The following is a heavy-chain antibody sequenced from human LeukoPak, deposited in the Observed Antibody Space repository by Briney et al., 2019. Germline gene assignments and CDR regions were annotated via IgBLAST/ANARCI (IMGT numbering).Heavy chain of an antibody. CDR3: AKDSPQRLNYFDY. CDR2: ISYDGSDK. Sequence: GRSLRLSCAASGFTFSSYAMHWVRQAPGKGLEWVAVISYDGSDKYYADSVKGRFTISRDNSKNTLYLQMNSLRAEDTAVYYCAKDSPQRLNYFDYWGQGTLVTVSS. J-gene: IGHJ4*02. CDR1: GFTFSSYA. D-gene: IGHD6-25*01. V-gene: IGHV3-30-3*01.